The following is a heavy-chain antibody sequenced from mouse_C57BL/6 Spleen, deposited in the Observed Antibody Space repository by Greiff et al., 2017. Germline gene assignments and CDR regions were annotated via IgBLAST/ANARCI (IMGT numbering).Heavy chain of an antibody. CDR1: GYTFTSYW. CDR3: AIERDYYGSLYYYAMDY. D-gene: IGHD1-1*01. CDR2: IHPNSGST. J-gene: IGHJ4*01. Sequence: QVQLQQSGAELVKPGASVKLSCKASGYTFTSYWMHWVKQRPGQGLEWIGMIHPNSGSTNYNEKFKSKATLTVDKSSSTAYMQLSSLTSEDSAVYYCAIERDYYGSLYYYAMDYWGQGTSVTVSS. V-gene: IGHV1-64*01.